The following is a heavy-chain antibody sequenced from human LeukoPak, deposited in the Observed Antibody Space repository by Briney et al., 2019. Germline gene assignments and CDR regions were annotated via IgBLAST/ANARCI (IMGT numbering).Heavy chain of an antibody. D-gene: IGHD6-19*01. CDR1: GGSISSGGYY. CDR3: ASGTPVAGTYYYGMDV. Sequence: PSETLSLTCTVSGGSISSGGYYWSWIRQHPGKGLEWIGYIYYSGSTNYNPSLKSRVTISVDTSKNQFSLKLSSVTAADTAVYYCASGTPVAGTYYYGMDVWGQGTTVTVSS. J-gene: IGHJ6*02. V-gene: IGHV4-61*08. CDR2: IYYSGST.